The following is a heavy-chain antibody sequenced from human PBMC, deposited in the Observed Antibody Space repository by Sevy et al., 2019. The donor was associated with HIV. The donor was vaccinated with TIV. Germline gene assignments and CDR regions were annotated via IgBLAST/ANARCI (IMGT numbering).Heavy chain of an antibody. V-gene: IGHV1-18*01. CDR1: GYTFTSYG. J-gene: IGHJ4*02. CDR2: ISAYNGNT. CDR3: ARSVEYDSSGYYYVLPYFDY. Sequence: ASVKVSCKASGYTFTSYGISWVRQAPGQGLEWMGWISAYNGNTNYAQKLQGRVTMTTDTSTSTAHMELRSLRSDDTAVYYCARSVEYDSSGYYYVLPYFDYWGQGTLVTVSS. D-gene: IGHD3-22*01.